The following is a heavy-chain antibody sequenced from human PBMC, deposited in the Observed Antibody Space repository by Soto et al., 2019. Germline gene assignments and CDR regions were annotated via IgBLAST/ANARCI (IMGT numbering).Heavy chain of an antibody. V-gene: IGHV3-23*01. CDR3: ARAPSEYIWGSYLRYFEY. J-gene: IGHJ4*02. D-gene: IGHD3-16*02. CDR1: GFPFSNYA. CDR2: ISGNSGHA. Sequence: EVELLESGGAFIQPGGSLRLSCAASGFPFSNYAMAWVRQASGKGLEWVSGISGNSGHAFYADSVKGRFTSSRDNSRNTLYLPMESLRAEDTATYYGARAPSEYIWGSYLRYFEYWGQGTLVAVSS.